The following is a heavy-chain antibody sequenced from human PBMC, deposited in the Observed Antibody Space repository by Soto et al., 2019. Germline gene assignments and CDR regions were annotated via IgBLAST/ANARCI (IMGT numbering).Heavy chain of an antibody. CDR1: GYTFTSYA. J-gene: IGHJ4*02. CDR2: INAGNDNT. Sequence: GASVKVSCKASGYTFTSYAMHWVRQAPGQRLEWMGRINAGNDNTKYSQKFQGRVTITRDTSASTAYMELSSLRSEDTAVYYCAREPRVVAGNFDYWGQGTLVTVSS. D-gene: IGHD6-19*01. V-gene: IGHV1-3*01. CDR3: AREPRVVAGNFDY.